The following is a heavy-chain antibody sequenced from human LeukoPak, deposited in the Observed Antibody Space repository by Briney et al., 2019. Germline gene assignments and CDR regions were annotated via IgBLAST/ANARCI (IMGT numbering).Heavy chain of an antibody. D-gene: IGHD1-26*01. CDR2: ISSSSSYI. CDR3: ARFGIVGASGVDY. J-gene: IGHJ4*02. V-gene: IGHV3-21*01. Sequence: SGGSLRLSCAASGFTFSSYSMNWVRQAPGKGLEWVSSISSSSSYIYYADSVKGRFTISRDNAKNSLYLQMNSLRAEDTAVYYCARFGIVGASGVDYWGQGTLVTVSS. CDR1: GFTFSSYS.